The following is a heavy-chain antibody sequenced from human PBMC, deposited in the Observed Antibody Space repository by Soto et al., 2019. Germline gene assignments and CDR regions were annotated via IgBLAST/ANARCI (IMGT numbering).Heavy chain of an antibody. CDR3: ARASAYYGSGGFDY. CDR2: IYHSGST. J-gene: IGHJ4*02. CDR1: GGPISSGGYS. Sequence: SETLSLTCAVSGGPISSGGYSWSWIRQPPGKGLEWIGYIYHSGSTYYNPSLKSRATISVDRSKNQFSLKLSSVTAADTAVYYCARASAYYGSGGFDYWGQGTLVTVSS. V-gene: IGHV4-30-2*01. D-gene: IGHD3-10*01.